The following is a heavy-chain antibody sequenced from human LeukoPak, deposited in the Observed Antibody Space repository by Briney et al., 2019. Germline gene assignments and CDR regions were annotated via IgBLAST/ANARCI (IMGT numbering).Heavy chain of an antibody. V-gene: IGHV1-46*01. CDR2: INPSGSST. CDR3: ARAPSSGYSDNWFDP. D-gene: IGHD3-22*01. J-gene: IGHJ5*02. CDR1: GYTFTIYY. Sequence: ASVTVSFKSSGYTFTIYYMHWVRQAPGQGLEWMGIINPSGSSTSYAQKFQGRVTMTRDMYTSTVYMELSSLRSEDTAVYYCARAPSSGYSDNWFDPWGQGTLVTVSS.